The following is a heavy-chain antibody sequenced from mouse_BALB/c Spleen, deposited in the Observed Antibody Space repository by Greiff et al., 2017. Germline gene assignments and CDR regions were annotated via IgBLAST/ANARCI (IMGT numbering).Heavy chain of an antibody. Sequence: VQLQQPGAELVKPGAPVKLSCKASGYTFTSYWMNWVKQRPGRGLEWIGRIDPSDSETHYNQKFKDKATLTVDKSSSTAYIQLSSLTSEDSAVYYCARGITTAFDYWGQGTTLTVSS. CDR2: IDPSDSET. D-gene: IGHD1-2*01. V-gene: IGHV1-69*02. J-gene: IGHJ2*01. CDR1: GYTFTSYW. CDR3: ARGITTAFDY.